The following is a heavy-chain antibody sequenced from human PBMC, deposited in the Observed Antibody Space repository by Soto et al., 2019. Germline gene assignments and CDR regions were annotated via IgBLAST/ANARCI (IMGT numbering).Heavy chain of an antibody. CDR2: AYYRSRWHY. Sequence: SQALSLTCAICGDSVSNKGATWNWIRPSPSRGLEWLGRAYYRSRWHYDYATSVRSRITINPDTSKNQFSLQLSSVTPEDTAVYYCARVLPDFNRGFDSSCQGSFLTVSS. CDR1: GDSVSNKGAT. J-gene: IGHJ4*02. CDR3: ARVLPDFNRGFDS. V-gene: IGHV6-1*01.